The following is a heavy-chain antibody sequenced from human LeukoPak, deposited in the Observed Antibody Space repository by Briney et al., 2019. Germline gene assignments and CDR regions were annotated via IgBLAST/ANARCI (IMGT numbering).Heavy chain of an antibody. J-gene: IGHJ4*02. V-gene: IGHV3-74*01. CDR2: IKSDGSST. D-gene: IGHD5-12*01. CDR1: GFTFSSYW. CDR3: AKGGSSGYDSHLEIDY. Sequence: GGSLRLSCAASGFTFSSYWMHWVRQAPGKGLVWVSRIKSDGSSTNYADSVQGRFTISRDNAKSTLYLQMNSLRAEDTAVYYCAKGGSSGYDSHLEIDYWGQGTLVTVSS.